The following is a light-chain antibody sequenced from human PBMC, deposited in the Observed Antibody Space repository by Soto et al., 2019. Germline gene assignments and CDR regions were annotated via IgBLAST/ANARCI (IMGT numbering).Light chain of an antibody. V-gene: IGLV2-14*01. Sequence: QAALTQPRSVSGSPGQSVTISCTGTGNDVGAYNYVSWYQQHPGRPPKLMIYEVSNRPSGISHRFSGSKSGNTASLTISGLRAEDEADYYCSSYTRQYTPSYVFGTGTKVTV. CDR1: GNDVGAYNY. J-gene: IGLJ1*01. CDR3: SSYTRQYTPSYV. CDR2: EVS.